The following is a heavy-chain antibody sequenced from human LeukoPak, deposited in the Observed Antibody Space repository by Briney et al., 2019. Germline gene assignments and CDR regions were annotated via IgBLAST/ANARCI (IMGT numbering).Heavy chain of an antibody. CDR3: ARDLIVGAANWFDP. V-gene: IGHV3-23*01. CDR1: GFTFSSYG. Sequence: GGSLRLSCAASGFTFSSYGMSWVRQAQGKGMEWVSAISGSGGSTYYADSVKGRFTISTDNAKNSLYLQMNSLRAEDTAVYYCARDLIVGAANWFDPWGQGTLVTVSS. D-gene: IGHD1-26*01. J-gene: IGHJ5*02. CDR2: ISGSGGST.